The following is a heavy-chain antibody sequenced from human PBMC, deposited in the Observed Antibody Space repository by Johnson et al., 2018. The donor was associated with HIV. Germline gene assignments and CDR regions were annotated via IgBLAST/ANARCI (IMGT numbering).Heavy chain of an antibody. CDR1: GFNFDDYA. V-gene: IGHV3-20*04. D-gene: IGHD6-6*01. CDR3: ARGNSVAARIGAFDI. Sequence: VQLVESGGGVVRPGGSLRLSCAASGFNFDDYAMSWVRQAPGKGLEWVSGINWNGGSTGYADSVKGRFTISRDNALNSLYLQMNSLRVEDTAVFYCARGNSVAARIGAFDIWGQGTMVTVSS. J-gene: IGHJ3*02. CDR2: INWNGGST.